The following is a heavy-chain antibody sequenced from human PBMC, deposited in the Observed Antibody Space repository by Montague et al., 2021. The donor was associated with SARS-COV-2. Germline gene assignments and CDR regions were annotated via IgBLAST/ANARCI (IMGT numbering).Heavy chain of an antibody. Sequence: SETLSLTCTVSGGSISSSSYYWGWIRQPPGKGLEWIGSMYNSGSTYHNPSLKSRVTISVDTSKNQFSLKLSSVTAADTAVYYCARLILILRDSYDILTGYEDSYGVDVWGQGTTGTVSS. V-gene: IGHV4-39*01. CDR2: MYNSGST. J-gene: IGHJ6*02. CDR3: ARLILILRDSYDILTGYEDSYGVDV. D-gene: IGHD3-9*01. CDR1: GGSISSSSYY.